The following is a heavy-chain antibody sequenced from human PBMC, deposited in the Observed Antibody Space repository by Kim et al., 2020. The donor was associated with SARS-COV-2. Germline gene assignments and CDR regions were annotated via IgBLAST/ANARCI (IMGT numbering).Heavy chain of an antibody. V-gene: IGHV4-38-2*02. CDR1: GYSISSGYY. Sequence: SETLSLTCTVSGYSISSGYYWGWIRQPPGKGLEWIGSIYHSGSTYYNPSLKSRVTISVDTSKNQFSLKLSSVTAADTAVYYCAIDTGGYGVDYWGQGTLV. D-gene: IGHD5-12*01. J-gene: IGHJ4*02. CDR2: IYHSGST. CDR3: AIDTGGYGVDY.